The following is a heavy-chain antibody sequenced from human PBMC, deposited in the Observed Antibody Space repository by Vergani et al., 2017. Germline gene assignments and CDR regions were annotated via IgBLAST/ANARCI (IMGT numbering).Heavy chain of an antibody. D-gene: IGHD6-13*01. J-gene: IGHJ6*02. V-gene: IGHV4-61*02. CDR3: ASIAAAGRHYYYGMDV. Sequence: QVQLQESGPGLVKPSQTLSLTCTVSGGSISSGSYYWSWIRQPAGKGLEWIGRIYTSGSPNYNPSLKSRVTISVDTSKNQFSLTLSSVTAADTAVYYYASIAAAGRHYYYGMDVWGQGTTVTVSS. CDR1: GGSISSGSYY. CDR2: IYTSGSP.